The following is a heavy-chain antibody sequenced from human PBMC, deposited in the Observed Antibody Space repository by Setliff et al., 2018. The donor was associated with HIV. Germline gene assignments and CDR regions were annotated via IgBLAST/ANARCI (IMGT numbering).Heavy chain of an antibody. D-gene: IGHD6-19*01. Sequence: GGSLRLSCSTSGFNFRDSWMSWLRLAPGKGQEWVANISPDESERYSVDSVRGRFTVSRDNAKSSLYLQMSGLKIEDMAVYYCAKDGSGWSQHWGQGTRVTVSS. CDR1: GFNFRDSW. J-gene: IGHJ1*01. CDR3: AKDGSGWSQH. V-gene: IGHV3-7*01. CDR2: ISPDESER.